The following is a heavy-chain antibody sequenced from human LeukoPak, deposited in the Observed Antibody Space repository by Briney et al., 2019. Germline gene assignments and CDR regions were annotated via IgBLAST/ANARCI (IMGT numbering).Heavy chain of an antibody. CDR1: GFTFSSYS. V-gene: IGHV3-21*01. CDR3: AREESDLWLFFGD. J-gene: IGHJ4*02. Sequence: PGGSLRLSCAASGFTFSSYSMNWVRQAPGKGLEWVSSISSSSSYIYYADSVKGRFTISRDNAKNSLYLQMNSLRAEDTAVYYCAREESDLWLFFGDWGQGTLVTVSS. CDR2: ISSSSSYI. D-gene: IGHD5-18*01.